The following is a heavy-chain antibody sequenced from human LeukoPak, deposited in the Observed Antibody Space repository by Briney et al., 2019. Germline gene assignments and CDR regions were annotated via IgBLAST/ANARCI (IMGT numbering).Heavy chain of an antibody. D-gene: IGHD3-22*01. J-gene: IGHJ4*02. CDR2: IYYSGST. CDR3: GSVTMIVVVITGFDY. V-gene: IGHV4-39*01. CDR1: GGSISSSSYY. Sequence: PSETLSLTCTVSGGSISSSSYYWGWIRQPPGKGLEWIGSIYYSGSTYYNPSLKSRVTISVDTSKNQFSLKLSSVTAADTAVYYCGSVTMIVVVITGFDYWGQGTLVTVSS.